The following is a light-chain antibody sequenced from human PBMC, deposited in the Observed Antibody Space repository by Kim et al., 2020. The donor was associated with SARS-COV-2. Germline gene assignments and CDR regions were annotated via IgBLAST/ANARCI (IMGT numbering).Light chain of an antibody. J-gene: IGLJ3*02. V-gene: IGLV1-51*01. CDR1: SSNIGKNY. Sequence: QSVLTQPPSVSAAPGQKVTISCSGSSSNIGKNYVAWYQHFPGTGPKLLIYDNDKRPSGIPDRFSGSKSGTSAALGITGLQTGDEADYYCGTWDSSLGAGVFGGGTKLTVL. CDR3: GTWDSSLGAGV. CDR2: DND.